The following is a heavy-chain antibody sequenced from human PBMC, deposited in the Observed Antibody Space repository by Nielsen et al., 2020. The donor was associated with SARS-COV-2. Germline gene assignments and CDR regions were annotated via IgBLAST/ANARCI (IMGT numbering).Heavy chain of an antibody. CDR1: GGSISSYY. CDR3: ARSGATTSAGMDV. J-gene: IGHJ6*02. Sequence: SETLSLTCTVSGGSISSYYWSWIRQPPGKGLEWIGYIYYSGSTNCNPSLKSRVTISVDTSKNQFSLKLSSVTAADTAVYYCARSGATTSAGMDVWGQGTTVTVSS. D-gene: IGHD1-26*01. CDR2: IYYSGST. V-gene: IGHV4-59*08.